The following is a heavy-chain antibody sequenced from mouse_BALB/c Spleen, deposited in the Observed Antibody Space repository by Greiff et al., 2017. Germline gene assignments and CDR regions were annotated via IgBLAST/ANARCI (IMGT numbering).Heavy chain of an antibody. CDR2: INPYNDGT. CDR3: ADPHDGSSPWFAY. CDR1: GYTFTSYV. J-gene: IGHJ3*01. Sequence: VQLQQSGPELVKPGASVKMSCKASGYTFTSYVMHWVKQKPGQGLEWIGYINPYNDGTKYNEKFKGKATLTSDKSSSTAYMELSSLTSEDSAVYNCADPHDGSSPWFAYWGQGTLVTVSA. V-gene: IGHV1-14*01. D-gene: IGHD1-1*01.